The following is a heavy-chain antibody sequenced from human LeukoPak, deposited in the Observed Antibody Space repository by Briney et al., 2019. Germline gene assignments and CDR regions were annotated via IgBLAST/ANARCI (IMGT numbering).Heavy chain of an antibody. D-gene: IGHD5-18*01. J-gene: IGHJ6*03. CDR1: GGSISSYY. CDR2: IYYSGST. V-gene: IGHV4-59*04. CDR3: ARASARTGDTAILYYYYYVDV. Sequence: PSETLSLTCTVSGGSISSYYWSWIRQPPGKGLEWIGYIYYSGSTYYNPSLKSRVTISVDTSKNQFSLKLSSVTAADTAVYYCARASARTGDTAILYYYYYVDVWGKGTTVTISS.